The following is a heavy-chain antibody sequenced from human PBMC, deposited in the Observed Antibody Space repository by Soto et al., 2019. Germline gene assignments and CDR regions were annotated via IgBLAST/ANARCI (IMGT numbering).Heavy chain of an antibody. CDR3: ARHPSRHLVDD. Sequence: SETLSLTCTVSGSSINSSGYYWGWIRQPPGKGLEWIGSMFYGVSTYYNPSLKSRVTVSVDTSKNQFSLNLRSVTAADTAVYYCARHPSRHLVDDWGQGTLVTVSS. CDR2: MFYGVST. V-gene: IGHV4-39*01. J-gene: IGHJ4*02. CDR1: GSSINSSGYY. D-gene: IGHD3-3*02.